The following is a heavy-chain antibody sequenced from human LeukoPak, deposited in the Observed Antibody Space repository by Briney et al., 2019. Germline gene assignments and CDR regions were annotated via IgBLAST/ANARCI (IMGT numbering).Heavy chain of an antibody. CDR1: GFTFSSYA. D-gene: IGHD1-26*01. J-gene: IGHJ4*02. CDR2: ISYDGSNK. V-gene: IGHV3-30-3*01. CDR3: ARALGSSSDY. Sequence: GGSLRLSCAASGFTFSSYAMHWVRQAPGKGLEWVAVISYDGSNKYYADFVKGRFTISRDNSKNTLYLQMNSLRAEDTAVYYCARALGSSSDYWGQGTLVTVSS.